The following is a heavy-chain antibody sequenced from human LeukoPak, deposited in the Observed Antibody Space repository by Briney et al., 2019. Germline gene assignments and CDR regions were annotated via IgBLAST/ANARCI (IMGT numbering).Heavy chain of an antibody. Sequence: GGSLRLSYAASGFTFSSYGMHWVRQAPGKGLEWVAFIRYDGSNKYYADSVKGRFTISRDNSKNTLYLQMNSLRAEDTAVYYCAKDLEQQLVLDWFDPWGQGTLVTVSS. CDR1: GFTFSSYG. CDR3: AKDLEQQLVLDWFDP. CDR2: IRYDGSNK. D-gene: IGHD6-13*01. V-gene: IGHV3-30*02. J-gene: IGHJ5*02.